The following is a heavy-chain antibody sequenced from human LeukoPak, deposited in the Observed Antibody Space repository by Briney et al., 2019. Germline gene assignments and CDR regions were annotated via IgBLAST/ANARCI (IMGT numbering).Heavy chain of an antibody. Sequence: GGSLRLSYAASGFTFSSYAMNWVRQAPGKGLEWVSAISHSGASTYYADSVKGRFTISRDNSKNTLYLQMNSLRAEDTAVYYCAKDPPYDFWSGYPDYWGQGTLVTVSS. J-gene: IGHJ4*02. CDR2: ISHSGAST. CDR1: GFTFSSYA. CDR3: AKDPPYDFWSGYPDY. V-gene: IGHV3-23*01. D-gene: IGHD3-3*01.